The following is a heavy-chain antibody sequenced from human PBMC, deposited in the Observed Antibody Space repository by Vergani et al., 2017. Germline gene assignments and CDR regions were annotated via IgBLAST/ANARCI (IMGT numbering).Heavy chain of an antibody. CDR3: ARLYGRDSSGSKYVDY. D-gene: IGHD3-22*01. J-gene: IGHJ4*02. CDR2: NHPADSDT. CDR1: EYSFTNYW. V-gene: IGHV5-51*01. Sequence: EVPLVQSGAEVKTPGESLKISCQISEYSFTNYWIGWVRQMPGKGLEWMGINHPADSDTRYSPSFQGQVTISVDKSISTSFLLRSSLRASDSAMYYCARLYGRDSSGSKYVDYWGQGTLVTVSS.